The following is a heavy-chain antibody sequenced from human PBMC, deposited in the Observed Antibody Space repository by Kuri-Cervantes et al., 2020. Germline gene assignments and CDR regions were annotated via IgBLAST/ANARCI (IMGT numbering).Heavy chain of an antibody. CDR3: ARDADMLQGFYYYYYMDV. V-gene: IGHV3-11*04. Sequence: GGSLRLSCAASGFTFSDYYMSWIRQAPGKGLEWVSYISSSGSTIYYADSVKGRFTISRDNAKNSLYLQMNSLRDEDTAVYYCARDADMLQGFYYYYYMDVWGKGTTVTVSS. D-gene: IGHD3-16*01. CDR2: ISSSGSTI. J-gene: IGHJ6*03. CDR1: GFTFSDYY.